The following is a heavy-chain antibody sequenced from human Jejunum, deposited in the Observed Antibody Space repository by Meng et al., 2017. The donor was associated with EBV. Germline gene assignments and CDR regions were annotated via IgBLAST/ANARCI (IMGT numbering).Heavy chain of an antibody. CDR3: ARDPYDDKRADFDY. D-gene: IGHD1-1*01. V-gene: IGHV3-33*01. Sequence: RVGSGEGVCQPGRSLRLSCAASGFTLRRYAMDWVRQAPGKGLEWVAVIWFDGSIKYYAASVKGRFTISRDNSKNMVYLQMDSLTAEDTAVYYCARDPYDDKRADFDYWGQGTLVTVSS. J-gene: IGHJ4*02. CDR1: GFTLRRYA. CDR2: IWFDGSIK.